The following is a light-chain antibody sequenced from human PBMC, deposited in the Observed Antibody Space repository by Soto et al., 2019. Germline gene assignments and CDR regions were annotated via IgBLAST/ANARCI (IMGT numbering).Light chain of an antibody. CDR1: SSDICGSNY. CDR2: EVT. J-gene: IGLJ1*01. V-gene: IGLV2-14*01. CDR3: SSYRTTTVV. Sequence: QSALTQPPSVSGSPGQSITISCTGTSSDICGSNYVSWYQQHPGKAPKLIIYEVTNRPSGGSDRFSGSKSDNTASLIISGLQAEDEAHYYCSSYRTTTVVFGSGTKVTVL.